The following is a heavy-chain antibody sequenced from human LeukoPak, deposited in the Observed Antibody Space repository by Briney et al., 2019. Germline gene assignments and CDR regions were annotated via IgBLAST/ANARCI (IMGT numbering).Heavy chain of an antibody. Sequence: PGGSLRLSCAASGFTFSRYWMHWVRQVPGKGLVWVARIKNDGSTTTYADSVKGRFTISRDNAKNTLYVQMNSLRAEDTAVYYCARVRMTFGEGAFDIWGQGTMVTVSS. D-gene: IGHD3-10*01. CDR3: ARVRMTFGEGAFDI. J-gene: IGHJ3*02. V-gene: IGHV3-74*01. CDR1: GFTFSRYW. CDR2: IKNDGSTT.